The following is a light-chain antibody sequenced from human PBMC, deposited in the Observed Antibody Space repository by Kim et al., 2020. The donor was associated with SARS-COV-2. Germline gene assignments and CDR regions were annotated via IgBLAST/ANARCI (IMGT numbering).Light chain of an antibody. CDR2: NDS. CDR1: DIGSES. CDR3: QVWDATSDHPWV. Sequence: SYELTQPPAVSVAPGETATIACVGDDIGSESVHWYQQKPGQAPVLVISNDSGRPSGVPQRFSGSNSGTAATLIISRVGAGDEADYYCQVWDATSDHPWVF. V-gene: IGLV3-21*04. J-gene: IGLJ3*02.